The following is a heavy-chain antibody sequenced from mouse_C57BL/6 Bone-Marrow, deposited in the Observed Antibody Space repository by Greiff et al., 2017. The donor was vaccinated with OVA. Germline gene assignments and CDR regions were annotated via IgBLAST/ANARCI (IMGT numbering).Heavy chain of an antibody. CDR1: GFTFSSYG. Sequence: EVQLVESGGDLVKPRGSLKLSCAASGFTFSSYGMSWVRQTPDKRLEWVATISSGGSYTYYPDSVKGRFTISRDNAKNTLYLQMSSLKSEDTSMYYCANPFAYWGQGTLVTVSA. V-gene: IGHV5-6*01. CDR2: ISSGGSYT. CDR3: ANPFAY. J-gene: IGHJ3*01.